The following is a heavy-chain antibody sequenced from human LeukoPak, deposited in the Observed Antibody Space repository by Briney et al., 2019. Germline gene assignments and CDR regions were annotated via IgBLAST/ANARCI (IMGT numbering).Heavy chain of an antibody. CDR2: IYYSGST. D-gene: IGHD1-1*01. CDR3: ARIRYNLDY. J-gene: IGHJ4*02. Sequence: SETLSLTCTVSGGSISSSNYYWGWIRQPPGKGLEWIGYIYYSGSTNYNPSLKSRVTISVDMAKNQFSLKLSSVTAADTAVYYCARIRYNLDYWGQGTLVSVSS. CDR1: GGSISSSNYY. V-gene: IGHV4-61*05.